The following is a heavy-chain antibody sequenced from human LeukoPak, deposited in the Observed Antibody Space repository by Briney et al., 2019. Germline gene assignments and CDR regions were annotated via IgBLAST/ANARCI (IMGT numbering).Heavy chain of an antibody. CDR1: GGSISSGGYY. D-gene: IGHD2-15*01. J-gene: IGHJ6*03. CDR3: ARGVGIYYYYYYYMDV. Sequence: SQTLSLTCTVSGGSISSGGYYWSWIRQHPGKSLEWIGYIYYSGSTYYNPSLKSRVTISVDTSKNQFSLKLSSVTAADTAVYYCARGVGIYYYYYYYMDVWGKGTTVTVS. CDR2: IYYSGST. V-gene: IGHV4-31*03.